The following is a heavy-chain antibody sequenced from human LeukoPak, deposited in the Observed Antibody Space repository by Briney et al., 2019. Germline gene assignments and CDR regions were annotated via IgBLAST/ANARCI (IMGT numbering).Heavy chain of an antibody. V-gene: IGHV3-30*02. J-gene: IGHJ5*02. CDR3: ARDSLFTYDILTGYYTGNWFDP. CDR2: IRYDGSNK. CDR1: GFTFSSYG. Sequence: GGSLRLSCAASGFTFSSYGMHWVRQAPGKGLEWVAFIRYDGSNKYYADSVKGRFTISRDNSKNTLYLQMNSLRAEDTAVYYCARDSLFTYDILTGYYTGNWFDPWGQGTLVTVSS. D-gene: IGHD3-9*01.